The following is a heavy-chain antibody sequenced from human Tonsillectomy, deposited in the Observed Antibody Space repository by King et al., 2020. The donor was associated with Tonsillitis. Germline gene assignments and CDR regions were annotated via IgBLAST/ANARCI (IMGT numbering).Heavy chain of an antibody. Sequence: QLVQSGAEVKKPGSSVKVSCRASGGIFSSSAISWVRQAPGQGLGWMGGITPILRTANLAQKFQGRVTLSADESTSTAYMELSSLKSQDTAVYYCARGYGSGTYVYWGQGTLVTVST. D-gene: IGHD3-10*01. J-gene: IGHJ4*02. CDR2: ITPILRTA. CDR3: ARGYGSGTYVY. V-gene: IGHV1-69*12. CDR1: GGIFSSSA.